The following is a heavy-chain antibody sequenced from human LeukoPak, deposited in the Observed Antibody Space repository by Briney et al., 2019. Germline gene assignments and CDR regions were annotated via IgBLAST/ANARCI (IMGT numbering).Heavy chain of an antibody. CDR1: GFTFSSYA. CDR3: ARDRGRYYDSRGFYWGYYSDS. J-gene: IGHJ4*02. D-gene: IGHD3-22*01. Sequence: GRSLRLSCAASGFTFSSYAMHWVRQAPGKGLEWVAVISYDGSNKYYADSVKGRFTISRDNSKDTLYLQMSSVRVDDTAVYYCARDRGRYYDSRGFYWGYYSDSWGQGILVTVST. V-gene: IGHV3-30-3*01. CDR2: ISYDGSNK.